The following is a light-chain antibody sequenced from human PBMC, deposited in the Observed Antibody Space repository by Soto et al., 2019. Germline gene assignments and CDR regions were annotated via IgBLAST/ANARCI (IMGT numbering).Light chain of an antibody. V-gene: IGKV1-39*01. Sequence: DIQMTQSPSSPSASVGDRITITCRASQSVNSYLNWYQQKTGKAPELLIHGASRLQSGVPSSFSGSGSGTDFTLTISSLQPEDFATYYCQQTFGTPQTFGQGTKVDIK. CDR1: QSVNSY. J-gene: IGKJ1*01. CDR3: QQTFGTPQT. CDR2: GAS.